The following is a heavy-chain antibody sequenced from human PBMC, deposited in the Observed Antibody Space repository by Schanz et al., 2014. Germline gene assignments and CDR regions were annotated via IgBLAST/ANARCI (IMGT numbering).Heavy chain of an antibody. V-gene: IGHV3-23*01. J-gene: IGHJ3*02. Sequence: EMQLLESGGGLIQPGGSLRLSCAASGFTFSTHAMSWVRQAPGKGLEWVSYVSRSTPDIYYADSVKGRFTMSRDNAKNTLYLQMNSLRAEDTAVYYCAKGRFGELSAFDIWGQGTMVTVSS. D-gene: IGHD3-10*01. CDR2: VSRSTPDI. CDR1: GFTFSTHA. CDR3: AKGRFGELSAFDI.